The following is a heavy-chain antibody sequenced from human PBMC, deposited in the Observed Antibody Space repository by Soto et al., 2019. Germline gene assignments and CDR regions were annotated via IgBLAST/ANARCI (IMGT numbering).Heavy chain of an antibody. CDR2: IDPSDSYT. J-gene: IGHJ4*02. CDR1: GYSFTSYW. D-gene: IGHD6-19*01. Sequence: EVQLVQSGAEVKKPGESLRISCKGSGYSFTSYWITWVRQMPGKGLEWMGKIDPSDSYTNYSPSFQGHVTISADKSISTAYLQWSSLKASDTAVYYCARPSSFTGGWNTGFDYWGQGTLVTVSS. CDR3: ARPSSFTGGWNTGFDY. V-gene: IGHV5-10-1*03.